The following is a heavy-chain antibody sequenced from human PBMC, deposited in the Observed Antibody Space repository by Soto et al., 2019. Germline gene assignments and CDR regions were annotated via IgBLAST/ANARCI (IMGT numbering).Heavy chain of an antibody. CDR3: AKSHRLCNNKACGDFDV. J-gene: IGHJ3*01. V-gene: IGHV3-23*01. CDR2: ISGSGETT. D-gene: IGHD2-21*01. Sequence: ELQLLESGGRLEQPGGSLRLSCAASGFIFSSYAMTWVRQAPGKGPEWDSHISGSGETTHYADSVKGRFTISRDNSKNTLYLQMSNVRAEYTAFYYCAKSHRLCNNKACGDFDVWGQGTLVTVSS. CDR1: GFIFSSYA.